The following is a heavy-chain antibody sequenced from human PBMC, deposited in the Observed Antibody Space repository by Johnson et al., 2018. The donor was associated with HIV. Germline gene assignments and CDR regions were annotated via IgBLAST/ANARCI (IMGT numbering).Heavy chain of an antibody. CDR3: ARDSQTYDYVWGSYRLKGDDAFDI. CDR1: GFTFSNYG. V-gene: IGHV3-30*02. CDR2: IRYDGSEK. J-gene: IGHJ3*02. Sequence: QVQLVESGGGVVQPGGSLRLSCAASGFTFSNYGMHWVRQAPGKGLEWVAFIRYDGSEKYYVDSVKGRFPISRDNAKNSLYLQMNSLRAEDTAVYYCARDSQTYDYVWGSYRLKGDDAFDIWGQGTMVTVSS. D-gene: IGHD3-16*02.